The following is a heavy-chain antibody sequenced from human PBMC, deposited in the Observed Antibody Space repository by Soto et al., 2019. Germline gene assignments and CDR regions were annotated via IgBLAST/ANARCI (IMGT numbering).Heavy chain of an antibody. CDR2: ISSSSSTI. D-gene: IGHD3-10*01. Sequence: PVGSLRLSCAASGFTFSSYSMNWVRQAPGKGLEWVSYISSSSSTIYYADSVKGRFTISRDNAKNSLYLQMNSLRDEDTAVYYCASSTVLLWFGESYGMDVWGQGTTVTVSS. CDR1: GFTFSSYS. CDR3: ASSTVLLWFGESYGMDV. J-gene: IGHJ6*02. V-gene: IGHV3-48*02.